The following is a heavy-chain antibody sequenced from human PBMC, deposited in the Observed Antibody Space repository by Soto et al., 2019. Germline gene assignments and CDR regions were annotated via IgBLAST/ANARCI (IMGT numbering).Heavy chain of an antibody. D-gene: IGHD3-22*01. CDR3: AKVGYDSSGYYHERYFDY. Sequence: EVQLLESGGGLVQPGGSLRLSCAASGFTFSSYAMSWVRQAPGKGLEWVSAISGSGGSTYYADSVKGRFTISRDNSKNTLYRQRNSLRAEDTAVYYCAKVGYDSSGYYHERYFDYWGQGTLVTVSS. CDR1: GFTFSSYA. CDR2: ISGSGGST. V-gene: IGHV3-23*01. J-gene: IGHJ4*02.